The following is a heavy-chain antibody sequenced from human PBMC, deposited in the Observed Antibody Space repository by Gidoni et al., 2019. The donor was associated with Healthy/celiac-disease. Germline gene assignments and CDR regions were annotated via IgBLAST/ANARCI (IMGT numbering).Heavy chain of an antibody. CDR3: ARGDAGSWYEPLDY. Sequence: QVQLQESGPGLVKPSQTLSLTCTVSGGSIRSGGYYWSWIRQHPGKGLEWIGYIYYSGSTYYNPSLKSRVTISVDTSKNQFSLKLSSVTAADTAVYYCARGDAGSWYEPLDYWGQGTLVTVSS. CDR2: IYYSGST. V-gene: IGHV4-31*03. D-gene: IGHD6-13*01. J-gene: IGHJ4*02. CDR1: GGSIRSGGYY.